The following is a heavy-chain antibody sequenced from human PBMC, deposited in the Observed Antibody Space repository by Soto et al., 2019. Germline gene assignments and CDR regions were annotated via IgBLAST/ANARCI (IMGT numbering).Heavy chain of an antibody. CDR2: IIPMFGST. D-gene: IGHD3-10*01. CDR3: ARGGRMGNWYFDL. Sequence: QVQLVQSGAEVKKPGSSVKLSCNAAGGTFNNLAVSWVRQAPGQGLEWMGEIIPMFGSTNYAQRFQGRVTITADESRRIAYMSLSSLRSDDTAIYYCARGGRMGNWYFDLWGRGTLVTVSS. J-gene: IGHJ2*01. CDR1: GGTFNNLA. V-gene: IGHV1-69*01.